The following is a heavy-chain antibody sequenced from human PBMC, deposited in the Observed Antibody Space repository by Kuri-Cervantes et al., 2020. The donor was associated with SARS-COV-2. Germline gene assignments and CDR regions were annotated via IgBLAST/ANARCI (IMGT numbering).Heavy chain of an antibody. V-gene: IGHV4-30-4*08. CDR1: GGSISSGDYY. Sequence: SCTVSGGSISSGDYYWSWIRQPPGKGLEWIGYIYYSGSTYYNPSLKSRVTISVDTSKNQFSLKLSSVTAADTAVYYGARGWDAPGYFDYWGQGTLVTVSS. CDR3: ARGWDAPGYFDY. D-gene: IGHD1-26*01. CDR2: IYYSGST. J-gene: IGHJ4*02.